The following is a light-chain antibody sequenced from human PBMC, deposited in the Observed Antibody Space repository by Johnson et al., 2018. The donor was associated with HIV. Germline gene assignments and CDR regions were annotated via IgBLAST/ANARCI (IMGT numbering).Light chain of an antibody. CDR1: SSNIGNNY. V-gene: IGLV1-51*02. Sequence: QSVLTQPPSVSAAPGQKVTISCSGSSSNIGNNYVSWYQQLPGTAPKVLIHENNKRPSGIPDRFSGSKSGTSATLDITGLQTGDEADYYCGTWDSSLSTGYVFGTGTKVTVL. CDR3: GTWDSSLSTGYV. J-gene: IGLJ1*01. CDR2: ENN.